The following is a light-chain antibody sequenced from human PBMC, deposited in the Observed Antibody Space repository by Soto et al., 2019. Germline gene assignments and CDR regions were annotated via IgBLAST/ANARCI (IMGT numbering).Light chain of an antibody. CDR1: SSDVGGYNY. J-gene: IGLJ3*02. CDR3: SSYAGSNNLV. Sequence: QSALTQPPSASGSPVQSVTISCTGTSSDVGGYNYVSWYQQHPGKAPKLMIYEVNKRPSGVPDRFSGSKSGNTASLTVSGLQAEDEADYYCSSYAGSNNLVFGGGTKVTVL. V-gene: IGLV2-8*01. CDR2: EVN.